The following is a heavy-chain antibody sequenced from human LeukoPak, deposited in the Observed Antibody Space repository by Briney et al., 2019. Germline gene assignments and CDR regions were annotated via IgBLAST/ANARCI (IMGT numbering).Heavy chain of an antibody. CDR1: GYTFTSYY. Sequence: SVKVSCKASGYTFTSYYMHWVRQAPGQGLEWMGGIIPIFGTANYAQKFQGRVTITADESTSTAYMELSSLGSEDTAVYYCARILITSQNIATHGTPSYYYYGMDVWGQGTTVTVSS. CDR2: IIPIFGTA. CDR3: ARILITSQNIATHGTPSYYYYGMDV. V-gene: IGHV1-69*13. J-gene: IGHJ6*02. D-gene: IGHD1-14*01.